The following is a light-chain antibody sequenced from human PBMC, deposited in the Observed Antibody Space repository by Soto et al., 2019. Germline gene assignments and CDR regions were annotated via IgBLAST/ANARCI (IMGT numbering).Light chain of an antibody. CDR1: SSNIGSNT. CDR3: AAWDDSLNGVE. V-gene: IGLV1-44*01. CDR2: SNE. J-gene: IGLJ2*01. Sequence: QSVLTQPPSASGTPGQRVTMSCSGSSSNIGSNTVNWYQHLPGTAPKLLLYSNEERPSGVPDRFSGSKSGTSASLAISGLQSEDEADYYCAAWDDSLNGVEFGGGTKLTVL.